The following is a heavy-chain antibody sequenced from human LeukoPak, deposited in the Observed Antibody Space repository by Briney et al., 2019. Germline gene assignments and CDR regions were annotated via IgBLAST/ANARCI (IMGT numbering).Heavy chain of an antibody. D-gene: IGHD3-16*01. Sequence: GRSLRLSCAASGFTFSGYDMNWVRQAPGKGLEWVAVISYDGSNKYYADSVKGRFTISRDNSKNTLYLQMNSLRAEDTAVYYCASRRGSAWGQGTLVTVSS. J-gene: IGHJ5*02. V-gene: IGHV3-30-3*01. CDR3: ASRRGSA. CDR1: GFTFSGYD. CDR2: ISYDGSNK.